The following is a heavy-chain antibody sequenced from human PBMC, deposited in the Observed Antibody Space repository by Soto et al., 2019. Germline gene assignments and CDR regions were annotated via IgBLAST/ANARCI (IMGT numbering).Heavy chain of an antibody. J-gene: IGHJ3*02. CDR1: GGSISSGGYY. D-gene: IGHD1-1*01. CDR3: ARVERGTATTVVDAFDI. CDR2: IYYSGST. V-gene: IGHV4-31*03. Sequence: SETLSLTCTVSGGSISSGGYYWSWIRQHPGKGLEWIGYIYYSGSTYYNPSLKGRVTISVDTSKNQFSLKMSSVTAADTALYYCARVERGTATTVVDAFDIWGPGTMVTVSS.